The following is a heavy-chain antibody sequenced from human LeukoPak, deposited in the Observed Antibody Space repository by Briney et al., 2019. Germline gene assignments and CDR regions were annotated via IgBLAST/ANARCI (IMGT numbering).Heavy chain of an antibody. D-gene: IGHD3-3*01. CDR2: ISRSGSTI. J-gene: IGHJ6*02. V-gene: IGHV3-48*03. CDR1: GFTLSSYE. CDR3: ARFNTHLFGVVIIGRGYGMDV. Sequence: PGGYLRLSCSASGFTLSSYEMNWVRQAPGKGLEWVSYISRSGSTIYYADAVKGRFTISRDNAKNSLYLQMNSLRAEDTAVYYCARFNTHLFGVVIIGRGYGMDVWGQGTTVTVSS.